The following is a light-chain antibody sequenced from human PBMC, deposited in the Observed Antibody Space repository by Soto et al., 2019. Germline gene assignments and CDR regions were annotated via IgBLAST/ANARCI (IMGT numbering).Light chain of an antibody. CDR3: QQYNNWPPWT. CDR1: QDIKNY. Sequence: DIQMTQSPSSLSASVGDTVTITCRASQDIKNYLAWFQQKPGKAPKSLIFAASSLQSGVPSKFIGTGSGTEFTLTISSLQSEDFAVYYCQQYNNWPPWTFGQGTKVDIK. J-gene: IGKJ1*01. CDR2: AAS. V-gene: IGKV1-16*02.